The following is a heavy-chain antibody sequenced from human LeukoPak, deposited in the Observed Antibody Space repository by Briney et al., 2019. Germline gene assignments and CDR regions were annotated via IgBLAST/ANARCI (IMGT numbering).Heavy chain of an antibody. CDR2: TYYSGST. CDR3: ARVVVRGVIDY. J-gene: IGHJ4*02. CDR1: GFIFRSHW. Sequence: PGGSLRLSCAASGFIFRSHWMNWVRQAPGKGLEWIGYTYYSGSTNYNPSLKSRVTISVDTSKNQFSLKLSSVTAADTAVYYCARVVVRGVIDYWGQGTLVTVSS. D-gene: IGHD3-10*01. V-gene: IGHV4-59*11.